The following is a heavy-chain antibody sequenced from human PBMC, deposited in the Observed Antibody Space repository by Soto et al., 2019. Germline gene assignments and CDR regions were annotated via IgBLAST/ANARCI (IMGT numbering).Heavy chain of an antibody. J-gene: IGHJ3*02. V-gene: IGHV4-31*03. CDR3: ARDRYCSSTSCHSHDAFDI. Sequence: SETRSLTCTVSGGSISSGGYYWSWIRQHPGKGLEWIGYIYYSGSTYYNPSLKSRVTISVDTSKNQFSLKLSSVTAADTAVYYCARDRYCSSTSCHSHDAFDIWGQGTMVTVSS. CDR2: IYYSGST. CDR1: GGSISSGGYY. D-gene: IGHD2-2*02.